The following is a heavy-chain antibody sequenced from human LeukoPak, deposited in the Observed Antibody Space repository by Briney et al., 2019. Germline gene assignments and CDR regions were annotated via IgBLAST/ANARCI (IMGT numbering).Heavy chain of an antibody. V-gene: IGHV1-2*06. J-gene: IGHJ4*02. Sequence: GASVKISCKASGYTFTDYYVHWVRQAPGQGLEWMGRISPNSGGTNYAQKFRGRLTATRDTSISTAYVELSSLRSDDTAVYYCAKNRAGDYADYWGQGTLVTVSS. D-gene: IGHD4-17*01. CDR3: AKNRAGDYADY. CDR1: GYTFTDYY. CDR2: ISPNSGGT.